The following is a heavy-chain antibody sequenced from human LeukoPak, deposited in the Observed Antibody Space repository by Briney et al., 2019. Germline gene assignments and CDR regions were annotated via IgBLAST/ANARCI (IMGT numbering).Heavy chain of an antibody. V-gene: IGHV3-48*03. CDR1: GFTFSSYE. CDR3: ATSQGSWPDYFDY. J-gene: IGHJ4*02. CDR2: ISTSGNSI. Sequence: GGSLRLFCAASGFTFSSYEMNWVRQAPGKGLEWVSYISTSGNSIYYADSVKGRFTISRDNAKNSLFLQMNSLRAEDTAVYYCATSQGSWPDYFDYWGQGTLVTVSS. D-gene: IGHD6-13*01.